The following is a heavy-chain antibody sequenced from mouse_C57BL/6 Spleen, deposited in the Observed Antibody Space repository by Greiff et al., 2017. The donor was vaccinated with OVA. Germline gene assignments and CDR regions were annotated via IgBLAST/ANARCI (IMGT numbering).Heavy chain of an antibody. V-gene: IGHV1-54*01. CDR3: ARPLYYGSSPYAMDY. D-gene: IGHD1-1*01. CDR2: INPGSGGT. Sequence: QVQLQQSGAELVRPGTSVKVSCKASGYAFTNYLIEWVTQRPGQGLEWIGVINPGSGGTNYNEKFKGKATLTADKSSSTAYMQLSSLTSEDSAVYFCARPLYYGSSPYAMDYWGQGTSVTVSS. J-gene: IGHJ4*01. CDR1: GYAFTNYL.